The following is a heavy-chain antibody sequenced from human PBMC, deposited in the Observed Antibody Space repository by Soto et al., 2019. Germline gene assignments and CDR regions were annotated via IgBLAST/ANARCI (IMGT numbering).Heavy chain of an antibody. D-gene: IGHD1-1*01. Sequence: EVQLVESGGGLVNPGGSLRLSCAASGFTFNNAWMSWVRQAPGKGLEWVGRIKSNTDGGTADYAGPVNGRFTVSRDDSKNTVYLQMNSLKTEDTAVYYCATDLKTGTERGKFDYWGQGTLVTVSS. V-gene: IGHV3-15*01. J-gene: IGHJ4*02. CDR1: GFTFNNAW. CDR2: IKSNTDGGTA. CDR3: ATDLKTGTERGKFDY.